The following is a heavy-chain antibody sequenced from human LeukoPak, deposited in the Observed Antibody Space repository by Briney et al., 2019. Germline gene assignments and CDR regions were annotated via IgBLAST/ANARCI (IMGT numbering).Heavy chain of an antibody. CDR3: AKLGRKYSSGWYIDY. D-gene: IGHD6-19*01. CDR2: ISGSGGST. CDR1: GFTFSSYA. J-gene: IGHJ4*02. Sequence: PGGSLRLSCAASGFTFSSYAMSWVRQAPGKGLEWVSAISGSGGSTYYADSVKGRFTISRDNSENTLYLQMNSLRAEDTAVYYCAKLGRKYSSGWYIDYWGQGTLVTVSS. V-gene: IGHV3-23*01.